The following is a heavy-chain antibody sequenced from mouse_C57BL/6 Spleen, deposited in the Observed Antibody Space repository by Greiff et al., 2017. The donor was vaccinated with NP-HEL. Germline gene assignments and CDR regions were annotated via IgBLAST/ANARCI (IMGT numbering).Heavy chain of an antibody. CDR3: ARHEDNWDVTWFAY. CDR1: GYTFTEYT. CDR2: FYPGSGSI. V-gene: IGHV1-62-2*01. J-gene: IGHJ3*01. D-gene: IGHD4-1*01. Sequence: PLQQSVPAPVPPFASVNLSCKASGYTFTEYTIHWVKQRSGQGLEWIGWFYPGSGSIKYNEKFKDKATLTADKSSSTVYMELSRLTSEDSAVYFCARHEDNWDVTWFAYWGQGTLVTVSA.